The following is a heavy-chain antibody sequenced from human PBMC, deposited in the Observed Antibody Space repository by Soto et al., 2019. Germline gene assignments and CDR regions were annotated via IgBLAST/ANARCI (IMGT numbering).Heavy chain of an antibody. D-gene: IGHD2-8*01. CDR1: GYTFTDYY. CDR2: INPNSGAT. J-gene: IGHJ4*02. V-gene: IGHV1-2*02. Sequence: GASVKVSCKASGYTFTDYYMHWVRKAPGQGLEWMGWINPNSGATSYAQRFQGRVTMTRDTSISTAYMELSRLTSDDTAVYYCAREGGDIVQMVYALPWYWGQGTLVTVSS. CDR3: AREGGDIVQMVYALPWY.